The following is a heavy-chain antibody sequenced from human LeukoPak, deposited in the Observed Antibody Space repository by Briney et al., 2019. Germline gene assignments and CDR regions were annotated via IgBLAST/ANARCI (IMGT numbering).Heavy chain of an antibody. J-gene: IGHJ4*02. CDR2: ISSSSSTI. Sequence: GGSLRLSCAASGFTFSSYGMSWVRQAPGKGLEWVSYISSSSSTIYYADSVKGRFTISRDNAKNSLYLQMNSLRAEDTAVYYCARDKTVTNFDYWGQGTLVTVSS. CDR1: GFTFSSYG. V-gene: IGHV3-48*01. D-gene: IGHD4-11*01. CDR3: ARDKTVTNFDY.